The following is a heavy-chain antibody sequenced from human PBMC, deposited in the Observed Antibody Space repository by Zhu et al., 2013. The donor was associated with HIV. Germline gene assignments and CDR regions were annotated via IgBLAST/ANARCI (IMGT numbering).Heavy chain of an antibody. CDR3: VKDVRRLVGSTTAYFEY. V-gene: IGHV3-9*01. Sequence: EVQLVESGGGLVQPGGSLKVSCAASGFTFEHSAIHWVRQFPGKGLEWVAAISWDSDAVGYAASVKGRFTVSRDNANNSLSLQMNSLRPEDTALYYCVKDVRRLVGSTTAYFEYWGQGALVTVSS. CDR2: ISWDSDAV. D-gene: IGHD2-8*02. J-gene: IGHJ4*02. CDR1: GFTFEHSA.